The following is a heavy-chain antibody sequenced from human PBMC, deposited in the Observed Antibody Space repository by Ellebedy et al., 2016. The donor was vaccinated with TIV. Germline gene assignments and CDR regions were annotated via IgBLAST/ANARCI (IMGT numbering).Heavy chain of an antibody. J-gene: IGHJ5*02. Sequence: ETLSLTCAASEFTFSTYGMHWVRQAPGKGLEWVSVLYPDAKTNYTDSVNGRFIVSRDNSKNTLYLQMNSLTAEDTAVYYCARDPGGGGDFGDNWFDPWGQGTLVTVSS. V-gene: IGHV3-NL1*01. D-gene: IGHD2-21*01. CDR2: LYPDAKT. CDR3: ARDPGGGGDFGDNWFDP. CDR1: EFTFSTYG.